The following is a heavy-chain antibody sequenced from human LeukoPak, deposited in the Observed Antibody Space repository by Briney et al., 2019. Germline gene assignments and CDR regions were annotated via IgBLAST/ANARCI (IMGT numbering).Heavy chain of an antibody. CDR1: GFSFSSYG. D-gene: IGHD1-26*01. CDR2: ILYDGSNQ. J-gene: IGHJ4*02. Sequence: GGSLRLSCAASGFSFSSYGMHWARQAPGKGLEWVAVILYDGSNQYYADSVKGRFTISRDNSMNTLYLQMNSLRADDTAVYYCAKDLGRYRNNFFDYWGQGNLVTVSS. CDR3: AKDLGRYRNNFFDY. V-gene: IGHV3-30*18.